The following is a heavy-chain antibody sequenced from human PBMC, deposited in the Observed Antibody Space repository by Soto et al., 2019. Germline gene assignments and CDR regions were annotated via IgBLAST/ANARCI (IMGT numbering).Heavy chain of an antibody. CDR2: IIPIGGTP. J-gene: IGHJ4*02. V-gene: IGHV1-69*01. D-gene: IGHD3-22*01. Sequence: QVQLVQSGAEVKKPGSSVKVSCKASGRTFNNYAISWVRQAPGIGFEWLGVIIPIGGTPEHAQKFQGRVTISADDSTSTAYMELSSLRSEDTAVYYCATNYYDGSGHYFIFEHWGQGTLVTVSS. CDR3: ATNYYDGSGHYFIFEH. CDR1: GRTFNNYA.